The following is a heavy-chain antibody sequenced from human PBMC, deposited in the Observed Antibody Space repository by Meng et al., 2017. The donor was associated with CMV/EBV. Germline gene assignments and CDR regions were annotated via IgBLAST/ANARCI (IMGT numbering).Heavy chain of an antibody. CDR2: ISGSGGST. V-gene: IGHV3-23*01. CDR3: AKGTLPATRYGLFDY. J-gene: IGHJ4*02. D-gene: IGHD2-15*01. Sequence: SGFTFSSYAMSWVRQAPGKGLEWVSAISGSGGSTYYADSVKGRFTISRDNSKNTLYLQMNSLRAEDTAVYYCAKGTLPATRYGLFDYWGQGTLVTVSS. CDR1: GFTFSSYA.